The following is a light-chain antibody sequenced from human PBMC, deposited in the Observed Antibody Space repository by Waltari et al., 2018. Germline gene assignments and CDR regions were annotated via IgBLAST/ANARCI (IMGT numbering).Light chain of an antibody. V-gene: IGKV3-20*01. CDR1: QSVSST. CDR2: DAS. Sequence: ESVLRQSTGPLSLSPGDRATLSCRASQSVSSTLAWYQQKPGQAPRLLIYDASSRATGIPDRFSGSGSGTDFSLTISRLEPEDFAVYYCQKYVTLPATFGQGTKVEIK. CDR3: QKYVTLPAT. J-gene: IGKJ1*01.